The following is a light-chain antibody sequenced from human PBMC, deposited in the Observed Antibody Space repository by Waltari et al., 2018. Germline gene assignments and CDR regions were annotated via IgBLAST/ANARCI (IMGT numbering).Light chain of an antibody. V-gene: IGLV1-40*01. CDR1: SSNIGAGSA. CDR3: QSYDTTLSVGL. J-gene: IGLJ1*01. Sequence: QSVLTQPPSVSGAPGQRVTISCTGSSSNIGAGSAIQWYQQLPGTVPKLLVYDDTNQPSGVPNLFSGSQSVTSASLTITGLQAEDEADYYCQSYDTTLSVGLFGPGTRITVL. CDR2: DDT.